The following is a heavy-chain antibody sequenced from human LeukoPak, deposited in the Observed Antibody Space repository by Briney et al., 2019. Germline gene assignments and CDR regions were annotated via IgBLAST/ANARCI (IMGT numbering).Heavy chain of an antibody. CDR2: IYPGDSDT. V-gene: IGHV5-51*01. D-gene: IGHD3-3*01. CDR1: GYSLTTYW. J-gene: IGHJ4*02. CDR3: VRQASDFGVVRWFDY. Sequence: GESLKISCKGSGYSLTTYWIGWVRQIPGKGLEWMGIIYPGDSDTRFSPSFQGQVTISADKSTSTAYLQWSSLKASDTAMYYCVRQASDFGVVRWFDYWGQGTLVTVSS.